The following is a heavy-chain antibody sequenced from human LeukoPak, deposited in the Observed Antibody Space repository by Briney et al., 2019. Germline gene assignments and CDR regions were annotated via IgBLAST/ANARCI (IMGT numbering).Heavy chain of an antibody. Sequence: SVKVSCKASGGTFSSYTISWVRQAPGQGLEWMGRIIPILGIANYAQKFQGRVTITADKSTSTAYMELSSLRSEDTAVCYCARAGIAVAHGVFDYYYYMDVWGKGTTVTVSS. V-gene: IGHV1-69*02. CDR1: GGTFSSYT. J-gene: IGHJ6*03. CDR2: IIPILGIA. CDR3: ARAGIAVAHGVFDYYYYMDV. D-gene: IGHD6-19*01.